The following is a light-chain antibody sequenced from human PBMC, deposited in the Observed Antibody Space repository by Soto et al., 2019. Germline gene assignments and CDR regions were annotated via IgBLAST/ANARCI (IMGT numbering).Light chain of an antibody. V-gene: IGKV1-39*01. CDR2: TTS. CDR1: QTIAMY. J-gene: IGKJ2*01. CDR3: QQSFTTPYT. Sequence: DIQMTQSPSSLSASVRDRVTITCRASQTIAMYVNWFQQKPGKAPKPLIYTTSSLQSGVPPRFSGSGSETDFTLTISRLQPEDSATYYCQQSFTTPYTFGQGTKLEIK.